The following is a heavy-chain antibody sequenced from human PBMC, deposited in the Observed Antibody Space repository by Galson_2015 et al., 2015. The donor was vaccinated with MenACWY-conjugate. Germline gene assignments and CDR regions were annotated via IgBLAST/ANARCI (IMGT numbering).Heavy chain of an antibody. D-gene: IGHD6-19*01. J-gene: IGHJ4*02. Sequence: ETLSLTCSVSGASISTDYWSLIRQPPGKGLEWIGYIHYSGSTKYNPSLKTRITMSLDTSENQFSLKLSSVTAADTAVYYCARWVAVKMIEYCGQGTLVTVSS. V-gene: IGHV4-59*01. CDR2: IHYSGST. CDR3: ARWVAVKMIEY. CDR1: GASISTDY.